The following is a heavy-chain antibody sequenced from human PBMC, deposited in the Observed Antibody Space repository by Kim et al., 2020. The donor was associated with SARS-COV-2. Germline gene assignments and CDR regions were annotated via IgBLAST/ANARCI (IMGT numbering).Heavy chain of an antibody. J-gene: IGHJ4*02. CDR2: IYTSGST. CDR1: GGSISSGSYY. CDR3: ARVGGVAATRDY. D-gene: IGHD2-15*01. Sequence: SETLSLTCTVSGGSISSGSYYWSWIRQPAGKGLEWIGRIYTSGSTNYNPSLKSRVTISVDTSKNQFSLKLSSVTAADTAVYYCARVGGVAATRDYWGQGTLVTVSS. V-gene: IGHV4-61*02.